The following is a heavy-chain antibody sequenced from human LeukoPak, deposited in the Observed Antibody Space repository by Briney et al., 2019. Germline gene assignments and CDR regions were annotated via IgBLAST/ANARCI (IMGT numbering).Heavy chain of an antibody. CDR1: GDSISSYY. V-gene: IGHV4-59*01. J-gene: IGHJ5*02. CDR3: ARYGDTRFDP. D-gene: IGHD4-17*01. CDR2: IYYSANT. Sequence: SETLSLTCTVSGDSISSYYWSWIRQPPGKGLEWVGYIYYSANTNYNPSLKSRVTISVDPSKNQFSLRLSSVTAADTAVYYCARYGDTRFDPWGQGTLVTVSS.